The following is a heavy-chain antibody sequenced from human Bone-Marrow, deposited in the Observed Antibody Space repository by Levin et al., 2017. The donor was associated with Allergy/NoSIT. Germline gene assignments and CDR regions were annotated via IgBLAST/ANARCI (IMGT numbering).Heavy chain of an antibody. CDR3: AREWGYTYGRGGFFDY. V-gene: IGHV1-69*01. D-gene: IGHD5-18*01. J-gene: IGHJ4*02. Sequence: GLEWMGPIIPLFTTVNYAQKFQGRVTITADESTNTAYMSISRLRSDDTAIYYCAREWGYTYGRGGFFDYWGRGTLVTVSS. CDR2: IIPLFTTV.